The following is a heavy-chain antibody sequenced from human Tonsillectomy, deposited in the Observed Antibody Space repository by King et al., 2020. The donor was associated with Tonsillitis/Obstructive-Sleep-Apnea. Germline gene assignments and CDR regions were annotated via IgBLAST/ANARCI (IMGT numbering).Heavy chain of an antibody. CDR2: ISWNSGSI. J-gene: IGHJ5*02. CDR1: GFIFDDYA. Sequence: VQLVESGGGLVQPGRSLRLSCAASGFIFDDYAMHWVRQAPGKGLEWVSGISWNSGSIGYADSVKGRFTISRDNAKNSLYLQMNSLRAEDTALYYCAKGGGRGVVVPNWFDPWGQGTLVTVSS. CDR3: AKGGGRGVVVPNWFDP. V-gene: IGHV3-9*01. D-gene: IGHD2-15*01.